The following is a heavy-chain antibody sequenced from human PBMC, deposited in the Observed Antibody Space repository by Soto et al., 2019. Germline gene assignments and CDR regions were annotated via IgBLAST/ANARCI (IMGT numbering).Heavy chain of an antibody. CDR3: ARGWGYFDSSGFPYLYAMDV. V-gene: IGHV3-7*01. CDR2: IKEDGSEK. D-gene: IGHD3-22*01. CDR1: GFIFSTYW. Sequence: PGGSPRLSCAASGFIFSTYWMSWVRQAPGTGLEWVANIKEDGSEKYYVDSVEGRFTISRDNAKNSLYLQMTSLRAEDTALYYCARGWGYFDSSGFPYLYAMDVWGQGTTVTVSS. J-gene: IGHJ6*02.